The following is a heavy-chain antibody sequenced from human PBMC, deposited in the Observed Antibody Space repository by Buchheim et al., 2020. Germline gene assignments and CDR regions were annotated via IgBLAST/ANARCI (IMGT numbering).Heavy chain of an antibody. Sequence: QVQLVESGGGVVQPGRSLRLSCAASGFTFSSYAMHWVRQAPGKGLEWVAVISYDGSNKYYADSVKGRFTISRDNSKNKLYLQMNSLRAEDTAVYYCARDPQSAYFDYWGQGTL. V-gene: IGHV3-30*04. J-gene: IGHJ4*02. CDR2: ISYDGSNK. CDR3: ARDPQSAYFDY. CDR1: GFTFSSYA.